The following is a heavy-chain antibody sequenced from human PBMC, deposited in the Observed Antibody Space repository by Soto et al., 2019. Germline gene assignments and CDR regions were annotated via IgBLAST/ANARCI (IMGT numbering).Heavy chain of an antibody. Sequence: QLQLQESGPGLVKPSETLSLTCTVSGGSISSTTYHWGWVRQPPGKGLEWIATIYYSGSTYYNPSLKSRVTMSVDTSKNQFSLRLSSVTAADTAVYFCARRPYSYYYGSGSQFDYWGQGTLVTVSS. D-gene: IGHD3-10*01. CDR3: ARRPYSYYYGSGSQFDY. CDR1: GGSISSTTYH. J-gene: IGHJ4*02. CDR2: IYYSGST. V-gene: IGHV4-39*01.